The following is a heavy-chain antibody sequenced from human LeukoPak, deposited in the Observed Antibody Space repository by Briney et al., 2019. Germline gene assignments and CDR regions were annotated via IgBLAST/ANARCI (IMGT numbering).Heavy chain of an antibody. CDR3: ANSAGYCSSTSCFDYYFDY. CDR1: GFTFSSYA. CDR2: ISGSGDST. J-gene: IGHJ4*02. V-gene: IGHV3-23*01. Sequence: GGSLRLSCASSGFTFSSYAMSWVRQAPGKGLEWVSSISGSGDSTYYADSVKGRFTISRDNSKNTLYLQMSSLRAENTAVYYCANSAGYCSSTSCFDYYFDYWGQGTLVTVSS. D-gene: IGHD2-2*01.